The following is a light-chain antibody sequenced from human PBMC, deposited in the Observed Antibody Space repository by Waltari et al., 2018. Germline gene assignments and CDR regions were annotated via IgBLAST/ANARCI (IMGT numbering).Light chain of an antibody. V-gene: IGLV2-14*01. CDR2: AVS. Sequence: QSALTPPASVSGSPGQSITISCSGTSSDIDDYDYVSWYQQHPGKAPQLMIFAVSNRPSGVSNRFSGSKSGNTASLTISGLHTDDEADYFCSSYTSNRTLVFGGGTKLTVL. CDR1: SSDIDDYDY. CDR3: SSYTSNRTLV. J-gene: IGLJ2*01.